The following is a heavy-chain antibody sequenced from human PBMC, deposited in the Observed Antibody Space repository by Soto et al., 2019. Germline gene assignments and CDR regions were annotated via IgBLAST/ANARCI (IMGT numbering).Heavy chain of an antibody. Sequence: PSETLSLTCSLSGASISSSGYYLSWIRQHPGKGLEWIGYIYYRGTTYFNPSLKSRVTTDTSTSTAYMELRSLRSDDTAVYYCARAGRAPPSDFDYWGQGTLVTVSS. CDR2: IYYRGTT. V-gene: IGHV4-31*03. CDR1: GASISSSGYY. J-gene: IGHJ4*02. D-gene: IGHD1-26*01. CDR3: ARAGRAPPSDFDY.